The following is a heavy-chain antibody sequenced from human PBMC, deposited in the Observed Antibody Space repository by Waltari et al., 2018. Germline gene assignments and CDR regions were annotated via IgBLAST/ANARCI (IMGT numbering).Heavy chain of an antibody. Sequence: QLQLQESGPGLVKPSETLSLTCTVSGGSISSSSYYWGWIRQPPGKGLEWIGSIYYSGSTYYNPSLKSRVTISVDTSKNQFSLKLSSVTAADTAVYYCARRTKLTYYFDYWGQGTLVTVSS. CDR2: IYYSGST. CDR1: GGSISSSSYY. J-gene: IGHJ4*02. V-gene: IGHV4-39*01. D-gene: IGHD3-16*01. CDR3: ARRTKLTYYFDY.